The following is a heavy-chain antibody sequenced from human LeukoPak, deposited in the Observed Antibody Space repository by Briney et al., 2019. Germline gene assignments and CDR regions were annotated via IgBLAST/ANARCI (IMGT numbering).Heavy chain of an antibody. CDR3: AKGGDGYNADFDY. V-gene: IGHV3-23*01. Sequence: GGSLRLSCAASGFTFSSYAMSWVRQASGKGLEWVSGTSGSGGSTYYADSVKGRFTISRDNSKNTLYLQMNSLRAEDTAVYYCAKGGDGYNADFDYWGQGTLVTVSS. CDR2: TSGSGGST. CDR1: GFTFSSYA. J-gene: IGHJ4*02. D-gene: IGHD5-24*01.